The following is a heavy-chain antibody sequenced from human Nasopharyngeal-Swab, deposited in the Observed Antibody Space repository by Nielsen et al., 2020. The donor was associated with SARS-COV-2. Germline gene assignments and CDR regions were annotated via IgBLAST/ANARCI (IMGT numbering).Heavy chain of an antibody. D-gene: IGHD4-11*01. V-gene: IGHV1-46*01. CDR2: INPSGGST. CDR1: GYIFTSSY. CDR3: SRDFTVTTGPSPYYYYGMDV. Sequence: ASSKVSCKASGYIFTSSYMHWVRHAPGQGRLWLGIINPSGGSTSYAQKFQGRVTMTRDTSTSTVYMELSSLRSEDTAVYYCSRDFTVTTGPSPYYYYGMDVWGQGTTVTVSS. J-gene: IGHJ6*02.